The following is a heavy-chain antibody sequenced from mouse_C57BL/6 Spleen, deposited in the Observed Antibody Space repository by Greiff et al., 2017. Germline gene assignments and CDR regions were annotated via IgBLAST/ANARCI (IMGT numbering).Heavy chain of an antibody. CDR2: INPNDGGT. V-gene: IGHV1-18*01. Sequence: VQLQQSGPELVKPGASVKIPCKASGYTFTDYNMDWVKQSPGKSLEWIGDINPNDGGTIYNQKFKGKATLTVDKSSSTAYMELRSLTSEDTAVYYCARRTADGYPLDYWGQGTTLTVSS. CDR1: GYTFTDYN. J-gene: IGHJ2*01. CDR3: ARRTADGYPLDY. D-gene: IGHD2-3*01.